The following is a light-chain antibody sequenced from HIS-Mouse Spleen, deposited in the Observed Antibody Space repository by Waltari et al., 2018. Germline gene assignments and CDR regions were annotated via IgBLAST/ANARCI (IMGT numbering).Light chain of an antibody. V-gene: IGLV1-47*01. CDR3: AAWDDSLSGPV. CDR2: GNK. Sequence: QSVLTQPPSASGTPGQRVTISCSGSSSNIGSNYVYWYQQLPGTAPKLLIYGNKPLPSGVPDLCAGSKPGPSSSLAISGLRSEDEADYYCAAWDDSLSGPVFGGGTKLTVL. CDR1: SSNIGSNY. J-gene: IGLJ2*01.